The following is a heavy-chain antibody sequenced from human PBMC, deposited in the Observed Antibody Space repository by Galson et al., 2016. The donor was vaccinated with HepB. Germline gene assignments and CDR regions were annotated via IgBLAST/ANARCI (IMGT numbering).Heavy chain of an antibody. CDR2: IYWDEDK. Sequence: PALVKPPQTLTLTCSLSGFSIRSNGVGVGWIRQPPGQAPEWLALIYWDEDKRYSPALKNRLTIAKDTSKNQVVLTLANVQAVDTATYFCAHRLVGLSAFDYWGQGKMVTVSS. CDR1: GFSIRSNGVG. J-gene: IGHJ4*02. CDR3: AHRLVGLSAFDY. V-gene: IGHV2-5*02. D-gene: IGHD1-26*01.